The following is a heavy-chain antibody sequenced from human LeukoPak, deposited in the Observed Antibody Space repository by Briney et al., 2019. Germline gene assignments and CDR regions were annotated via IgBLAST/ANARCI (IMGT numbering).Heavy chain of an antibody. CDR2: INPNSGGT. CDR1: GYTFTGYY. Sequence: ASVKVFCKASGYTFTGYYMHWVRQAPGQGLEWMGRINPNSGGTNYAQKFQGRVTMTRDTSISTAYMELSRLRSDDTAVYYCASYDFWSGYFDYWGQGTLVTVSS. D-gene: IGHD3-3*01. V-gene: IGHV1-2*06. CDR3: ASYDFWSGYFDY. J-gene: IGHJ4*02.